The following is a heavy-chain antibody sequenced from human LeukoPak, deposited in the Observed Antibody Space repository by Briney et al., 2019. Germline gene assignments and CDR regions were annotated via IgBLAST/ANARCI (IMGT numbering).Heavy chain of an antibody. CDR3: ARDPWGIVVVTAAMSGGRSWFDP. J-gene: IGHJ5*02. CDR2: ISAYNGNT. Sequence: ASVKVSCKASGYTFTSYGISWVRQAPGQGLEWMGWISAYNGNTNYAQKLQGRVTMTTDTSTSTAYMELRSLRSDDTAVYYCARDPWGIVVVTAAMSGGRSWFDPWGQGTLVTVSS. D-gene: IGHD2-2*01. V-gene: IGHV1-18*01. CDR1: GYTFTSYG.